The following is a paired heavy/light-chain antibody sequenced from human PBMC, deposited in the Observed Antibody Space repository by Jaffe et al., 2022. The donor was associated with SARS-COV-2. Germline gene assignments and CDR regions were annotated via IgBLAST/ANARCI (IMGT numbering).Heavy chain of an antibody. V-gene: IGHV3-7*01. D-gene: IGHD7-27*01. Sequence: EVQLVESGGGLVQPGGSLRLSCAASGFTFSSYWMNWVRQAPGKGLEWVATIKEDGSEKYYMNSMKGRFTISRDNAKNSLYLQMNSLRADDTAVYYCARNWGYFDFWGRGTLVTVSS. CDR2: IKEDGSEK. CDR1: GFTFSSYW. J-gene: IGHJ4*02. CDR3: ARNWGYFDF.
Light chain of an antibody. CDR3: QKYNSAPWT. J-gene: IGKJ1*01. V-gene: IGKV1-27*01. Sequence: DIQMTQSPSSLSASVGDRVTITCRASQGISNYLAWYQQKPGKVPKLLMYATSTLQSGVPSRFSGSGSGRDFSLTISSLQPEDVATYYCQKYNSAPWTFGHGTKVEIK. CDR2: ATS. CDR1: QGISNY.